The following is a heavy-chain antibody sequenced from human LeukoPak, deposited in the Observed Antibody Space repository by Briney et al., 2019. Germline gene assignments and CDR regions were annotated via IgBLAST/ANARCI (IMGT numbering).Heavy chain of an antibody. Sequence: PSETLSLTCTVSDGSITRSSYYWGWIRQTPGEGLDWIVSIYYTGIAYYNPSLQGRVTMSVDTSKNQFSLKLNSVTVADTAVYYCARLRVTTGFDYWDQGSPVTVSS. V-gene: IGHV4-39*01. CDR3: ARLRVTTGFDY. D-gene: IGHD2-21*02. CDR2: IYYTGIA. J-gene: IGHJ4*02. CDR1: DGSITRSSYY.